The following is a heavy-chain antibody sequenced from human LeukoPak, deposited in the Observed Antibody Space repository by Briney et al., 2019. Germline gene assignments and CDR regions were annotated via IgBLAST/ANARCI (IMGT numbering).Heavy chain of an antibody. D-gene: IGHD3-9*01. CDR2: ISGRSDNT. Sequence: GASMRLSCAAYGFIFSNYAMYCVRQAPGKGLEWVSAISGRSDNTYYADSVKGRFTLSRDSSKNTLYLQMNSLRADDTAVYYCAKWGDYDVLTGYYVSDFWGQGTLVTVSS. J-gene: IGHJ4*02. V-gene: IGHV3-23*01. CDR1: GFIFSNYA. CDR3: AKWGDYDVLTGYYVSDF.